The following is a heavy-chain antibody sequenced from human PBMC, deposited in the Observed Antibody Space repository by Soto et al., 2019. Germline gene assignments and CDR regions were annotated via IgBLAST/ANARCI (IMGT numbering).Heavy chain of an antibody. CDR3: ARHSGCTNGVCYQVGY. J-gene: IGHJ4*02. D-gene: IGHD2-8*01. Sequence: SETLSLTCTVSGGSISSYYWSWIRQPPGKGLEWIGYIYYSGSTNYNPSLKSRVTISVDTSKNQFSLKLSSVTAADTAVYYCARHSGCTNGVCYQVGYWGQGTLVTVSS. CDR2: IYYSGST. V-gene: IGHV4-59*08. CDR1: GGSISSYY.